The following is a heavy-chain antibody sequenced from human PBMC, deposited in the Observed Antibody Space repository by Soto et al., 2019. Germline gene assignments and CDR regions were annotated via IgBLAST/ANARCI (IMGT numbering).Heavy chain of an antibody. J-gene: IGHJ6*02. Sequence: QVQLVESGGGVVQPGRSLRLSCAASGFTFSSYGMHWVRQAPGKGLEWVAVISYDGSNKYYADSVKGRFTISRDNSKNTLYLQMNSLIAEDTAVYYCAKELTTLYYYYYGMDVWGQGTTVTVSS. CDR3: AKELTTLYYYYYGMDV. D-gene: IGHD3-22*01. CDR2: ISYDGSNK. CDR1: GFTFSSYG. V-gene: IGHV3-30*18.